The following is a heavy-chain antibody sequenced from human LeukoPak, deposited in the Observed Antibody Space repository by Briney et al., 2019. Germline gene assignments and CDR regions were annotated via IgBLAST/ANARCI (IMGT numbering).Heavy chain of an antibody. CDR3: ARVEPSRSGYDYWIFDY. V-gene: IGHV4-30-4*01. Sequence: SETLSLTCTVSGGSISSGEYYWSWIRQPPGKGLEWIGYIYYSGSTYYNPSLKSRVTISLDTSKNQLSLKPSSVTAADTAVYYCARVEPSRSGYDYWIFDYWGQGTLVTVSS. D-gene: IGHD5-12*01. J-gene: IGHJ4*02. CDR2: IYYSGST. CDR1: GGSISSGEYY.